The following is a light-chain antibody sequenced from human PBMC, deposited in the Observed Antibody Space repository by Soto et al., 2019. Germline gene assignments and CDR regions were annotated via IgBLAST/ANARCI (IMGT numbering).Light chain of an antibody. J-gene: IGLJ2*01. V-gene: IGLV2-14*01. CDR2: DVS. CDR3: TSNTSSRPFL. Sequence: QSALTQPASVSGSPGQSITISCTGTSSDVGGYNYVSWYQQHPGKAPKLMIYDVSNRPSGVSNRFSGSKSGNTAPLTISGPQVEDGADYNGTSNTSSRPFLFGGGPKFT. CDR1: SSDVGGYNY.